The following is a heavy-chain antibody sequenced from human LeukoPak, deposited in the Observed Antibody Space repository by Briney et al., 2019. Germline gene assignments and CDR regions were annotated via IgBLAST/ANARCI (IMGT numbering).Heavy chain of an antibody. CDR1: GFAFTISG. Sequence: PGGSLRLSCAASGFAFTISGIHWVRQAPGKGLEWVAFIRYDGSDEYYADSVKDRFTNSRDISKNTLYLQMNSLRAEDTALYYCATQHSGTYTYYFDYWGQGTLVTVSS. V-gene: IGHV3-30*02. D-gene: IGHD1-26*01. J-gene: IGHJ4*02. CDR3: ATQHSGTYTYYFDY. CDR2: IRYDGSDE.